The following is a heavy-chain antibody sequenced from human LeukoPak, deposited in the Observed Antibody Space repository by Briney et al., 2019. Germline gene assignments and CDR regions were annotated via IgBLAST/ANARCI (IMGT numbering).Heavy chain of an antibody. Sequence: ASVKVSCKASGYTFTGYYMHWVRQAPGQGLEWMGWINPNSGGTNYAQKFQGRVNMTRDTSISTAYMELSRLRSDDTAVYYCARGVAMIVVVINDAFDIWGQGTMVTVSS. CDR2: INPNSGGT. J-gene: IGHJ3*02. CDR1: GYTFTGYY. V-gene: IGHV1-2*02. CDR3: ARGVAMIVVVINDAFDI. D-gene: IGHD3-22*01.